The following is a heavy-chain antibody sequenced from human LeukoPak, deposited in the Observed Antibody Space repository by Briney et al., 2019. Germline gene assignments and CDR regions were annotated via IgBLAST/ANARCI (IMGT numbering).Heavy chain of an antibody. V-gene: IGHV3-9*03. CDR2: ISWNSGSI. CDR3: AKDTGPYYYGSGSYYYFDY. CDR1: GFTFDDYA. Sequence: PGGSLRLSCAASGFTFDDYAMHWVRQAPGKGLEWVSGISWNSGSIGYADSVKGRFTISRDNAKNSLYLQMNSPRAEDMALYYCAKDTGPYYYGSGSYYYFDYWGQGTLVTVSS. D-gene: IGHD3-10*01. J-gene: IGHJ4*02.